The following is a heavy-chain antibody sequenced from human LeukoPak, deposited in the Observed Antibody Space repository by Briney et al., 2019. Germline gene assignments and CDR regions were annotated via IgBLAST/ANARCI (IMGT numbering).Heavy chain of an antibody. V-gene: IGHV4-34*01. Sequence: PSETLSLTCAVYGGSFSGYYWSWIRQPPGKGLEWIGEINHSGSTNYNPSLKSRVTISLDTSKNQFSLKLSSVTAADTAVYYCASMGTTKTFDYWVQRTEVSLSS. J-gene: IGHJ4*02. D-gene: IGHD1-7*01. CDR1: GGSFSGYY. CDR2: INHSGST. CDR3: ASMGTTKTFDY.